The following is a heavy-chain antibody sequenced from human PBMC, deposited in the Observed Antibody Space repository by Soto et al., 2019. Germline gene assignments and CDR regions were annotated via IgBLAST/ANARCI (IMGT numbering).Heavy chain of an antibody. CDR3: VRDPPCIGILRGAPLMDV. CDR2: ISAYRGDT. Sequence: QFQLVQSEAEVRKPGASVKVSCKASGYSCTTHGISWVRRAPAHGLEWMGWISAYRGDTHYVQRFPGRLTMTTDTSTSTAYMELRSLTSDDTAVYYCVRDPPCIGILRGAPLMDVWGQGTTVTVSS. CDR1: GYSCTTHG. J-gene: IGHJ6*02. D-gene: IGHD4-17*01. V-gene: IGHV1-18*04.